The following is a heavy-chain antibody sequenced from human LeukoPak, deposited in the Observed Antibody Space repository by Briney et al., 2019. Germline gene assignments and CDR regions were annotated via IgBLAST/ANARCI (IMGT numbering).Heavy chain of an antibody. J-gene: IGHJ3*02. CDR2: ISSSSSYI. CDR1: GFTFSSYS. CDR3: AREEAALMTDAFDT. Sequence: GGSLRLSCAASGFTFSSYSMNWVRQAPGKGLEWVSSISSSSSYIYYADSVKGRFTISRDNAKNSLYLQMNSLRAEDTAVYYCAREEAALMTDAFDTWGQGTMVTVSS. D-gene: IGHD2-8*01. V-gene: IGHV3-21*01.